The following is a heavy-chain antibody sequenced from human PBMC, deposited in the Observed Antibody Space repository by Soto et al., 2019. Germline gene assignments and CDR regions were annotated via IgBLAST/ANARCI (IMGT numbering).Heavy chain of an antibody. J-gene: IGHJ4*02. CDR3: AKDPASALYSSSSGVDY. D-gene: IGHD6-6*01. CDR1: GFTFSSYA. CDR2: ISGSGGST. V-gene: IGHV3-23*01. Sequence: PGGSLRLSCAASGFTFSSYAMSWVRQASGKGLEWVSAISGSGGSTYYADSVKGRFTISRDNSKNTLYLQMNSLRAEDTAVYYCAKDPASALYSSSSGVDYWGQGTLVTVSS.